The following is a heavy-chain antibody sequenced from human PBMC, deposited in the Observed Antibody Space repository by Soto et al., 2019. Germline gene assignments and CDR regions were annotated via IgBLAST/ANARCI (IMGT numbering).Heavy chain of an antibody. J-gene: IGHJ3*02. CDR1: GFTFSSYS. CDR2: ISSSSSTI. CDR3: AREAGYYDSSGYKSDAFDI. Sequence: GGSLRLSCAASGFTFSSYSMNWVRQAPGKGLEWVSYISSSSSTIYYADSVKGRFTISRDNAKNSLYLQMNSLRDEDTAVYYCAREAGYYDSSGYKSDAFDIWGQGTMVTVSS. V-gene: IGHV3-48*02. D-gene: IGHD3-22*01.